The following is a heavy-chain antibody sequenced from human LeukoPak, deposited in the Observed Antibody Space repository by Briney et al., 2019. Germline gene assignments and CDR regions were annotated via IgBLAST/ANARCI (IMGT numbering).Heavy chain of an antibody. Sequence: SETLSLTCTVSGGSISSYYWSRIRQPPGKGLEWIGYIYYSGSTNYNPSLKSRATISVDTSKNQFSLKLSSVTAADTAVYYCAREGTYSSSSAAYWGQGTLVTVSS. J-gene: IGHJ4*02. V-gene: IGHV4-59*01. CDR1: GGSISSYY. CDR2: IYYSGST. CDR3: AREGTYSSSSAAY. D-gene: IGHD6-6*01.